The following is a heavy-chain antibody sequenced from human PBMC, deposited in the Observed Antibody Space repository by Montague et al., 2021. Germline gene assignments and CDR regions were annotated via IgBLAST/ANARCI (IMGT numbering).Heavy chain of an antibody. J-gene: IGHJ4*02. V-gene: IGHV4-4*02. D-gene: IGHD3-10*01. CDR1: GGSISSSNW. Sequence: SETLSLTCAVSGGSISSSNWWSWVRQPPGKGLEWIGEIYHSGNTNYNPSLKSRVTISVDKSKNQFSPKLRSVTAADTAVYYCARDRWFGELSIWGQGTLVPVSS. CDR2: IYHSGNT. CDR3: ARDRWFGELSI.